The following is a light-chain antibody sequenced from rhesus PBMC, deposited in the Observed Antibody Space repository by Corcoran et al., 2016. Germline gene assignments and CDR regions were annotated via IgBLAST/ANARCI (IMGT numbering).Light chain of an antibody. V-gene: IGKV1-25*01. CDR1: QGISSS. CDR2: KAS. CDR3: QQRNNYPVT. Sequence: DIQMTQSPSSLSASVGDRVTITCRASQGISSSLAWYQQKPGKAPTLLIYKASTLQSGGPSRFSGSGSGTDFTLTISSLQPEDFATYYCQQRNNYPVTFGGGTKVEIK. J-gene: IGKJ4*01.